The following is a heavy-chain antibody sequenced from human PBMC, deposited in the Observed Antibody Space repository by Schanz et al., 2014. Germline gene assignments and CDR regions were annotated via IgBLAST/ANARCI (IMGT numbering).Heavy chain of an antibody. V-gene: IGHV3-48*02. J-gene: IGHJ4*02. CDR3: ATETYSSSWCFAY. CDR2: ISRSSSTI. CDR1: GFTFSNYN. Sequence: EVQLVESGGGLVQPGGSLRLSCEASGFTFSNYNMNWVRQAPGKGLEWVSYISRSSSTIYYTDSVKGRFTISRDNAKNSVFLQMNGLRDEDTAVYYCATETYSSSWCFAYWGQGTLVTVSS. D-gene: IGHD6-13*01.